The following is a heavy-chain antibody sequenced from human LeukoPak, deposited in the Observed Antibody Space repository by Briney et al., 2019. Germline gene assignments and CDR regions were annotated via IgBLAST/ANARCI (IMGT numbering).Heavy chain of an antibody. V-gene: IGHV5-51*01. CDR2: IHPSDPDT. CDR1: GYTFSSYL. CDR3: ARHRRGYTSYYYYGMDV. D-gene: IGHD5-24*01. Sequence: GQSRKISAKVSGYTFSSYLCAWVRQMPGKGLEWWGIIHPSDPDTTYSPSYQGQVTISADKSITTAYLQWSSLKASDTAIYYCARHRRGYTSYYYYGMDVWGQGTTVTVSS. J-gene: IGHJ6*02.